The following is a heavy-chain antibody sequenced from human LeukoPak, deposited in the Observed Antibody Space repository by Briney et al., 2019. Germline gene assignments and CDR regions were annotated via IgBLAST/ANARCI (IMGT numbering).Heavy chain of an antibody. J-gene: IGHJ4*02. CDR1: GGSISSSSYY. V-gene: IGHV4-39*01. CDR3: ARLVDPGDYFDY. CDR2: IYYSGST. Sequence: PSETLSLTCTVSGGSISSSSYYWGWIRQPPGKGLEWIGSIYYSGSTYYNPSLKSRVTISVDTSKNQFSLKLSSVTAADTALYYCARLVDPGDYFDYWGQGSLVTVSS. D-gene: IGHD2-15*01.